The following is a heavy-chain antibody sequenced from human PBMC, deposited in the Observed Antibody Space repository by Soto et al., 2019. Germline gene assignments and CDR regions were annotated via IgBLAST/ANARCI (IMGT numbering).Heavy chain of an antibody. CDR2: ISAHNGNT. V-gene: IGHV1-18*01. J-gene: IGHJ4*02. D-gene: IGHD1-1*01. Sequence: QVHLVQSGAEVKKPGASVKVSCKGSGYTFTSYGITWVRQAPGQGLEWMGWISAHNGNTDYAQRLQGRVTVTRDTSTSTAYMELRSLRSDDTAVHYCERGRYGDYWGQGALVTVSS. CDR1: GYTFTSYG. CDR3: ERGRYGDY.